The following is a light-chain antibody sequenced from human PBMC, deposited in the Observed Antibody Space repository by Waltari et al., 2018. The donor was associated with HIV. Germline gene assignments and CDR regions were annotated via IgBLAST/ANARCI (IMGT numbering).Light chain of an antibody. Sequence: QSALTQPASVSGSPGQSITISCTGTSSAVGSYNVVPGYQQHPGKAPKLMIYEDNTRPSGVSNRFPGSKSGNTASLTISGLQAEDEADYYCCSYTGSTTWVFGGGTKLTVL. CDR3: CSYTGSTTWV. J-gene: IGLJ3*02. V-gene: IGLV2-23*01. CDR2: EDN. CDR1: SSAVGSYNV.